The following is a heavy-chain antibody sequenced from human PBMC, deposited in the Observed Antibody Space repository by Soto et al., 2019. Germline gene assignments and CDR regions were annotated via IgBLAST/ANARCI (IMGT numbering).Heavy chain of an antibody. J-gene: IGHJ4*02. Sequence: QVHLVQSGAEVKKPGASVKVSCKASGYTFTSYGITWVRQAPGQGLEWMGWISAHNGNTDYAQKLQGRVIVTRHAASSSAYMELRSLRSVATAGYYCARGRYGEYWGQGALVTVSS. CDR3: ARGRYGEY. CDR2: ISAHNGNT. CDR1: GYTFTSYG. D-gene: IGHD3-10*01. V-gene: IGHV1-18*01.